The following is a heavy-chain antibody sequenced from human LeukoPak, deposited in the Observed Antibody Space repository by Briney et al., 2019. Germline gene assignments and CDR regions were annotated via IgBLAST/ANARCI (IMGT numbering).Heavy chain of an antibody. CDR1: GYTFTSYD. CDR3: ARQDGYNMVGGFDY. J-gene: IGHJ4*02. D-gene: IGHD5-24*01. Sequence: ASVKVSCKASGYTFTSYDINWVRQATGQGLEWMGWMNPNSGNTGYAQKFQGRVTMTRNTSISTAYMELSSLRSEDTAVYYCARQDGYNMVGGFDYWGQGTLVTVSS. V-gene: IGHV1-8*01. CDR2: MNPNSGNT.